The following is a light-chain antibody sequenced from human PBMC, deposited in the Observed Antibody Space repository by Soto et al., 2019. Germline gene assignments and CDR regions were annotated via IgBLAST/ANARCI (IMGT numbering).Light chain of an antibody. J-gene: IGLJ1*01. V-gene: IGLV2-14*03. CDR2: DVN. Sequence: QSALTQPASVSGSPGQSITISCTGTSSDVGGYNFVSWYQQHPGKVPKLMIFDVNSRPSGVSDRFSGSKSGNTASLTISWLQAEDEGDYYCSSYTRSSTHVFGSGTKLTVL. CDR1: SSDVGGYNF. CDR3: SSYTRSSTHV.